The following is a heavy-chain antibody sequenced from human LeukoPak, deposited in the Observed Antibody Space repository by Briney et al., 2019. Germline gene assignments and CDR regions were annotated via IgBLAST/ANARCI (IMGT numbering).Heavy chain of an antibody. CDR3: ARDWTVVGAFDI. J-gene: IGHJ3*02. V-gene: IGHV1-46*01. CDR1: GYTFTSYY. Sequence: GASVKVSCKASGYTFTSYYMHWVRQAPGQGLEWMGIINPSGGSTSYAQKFQGRVTMTRDMSTSTVYMELSSLRSEDTAVYYCARDWTVVGAFDIWGQGTMVTVSS. D-gene: IGHD3-22*01. CDR2: INPSGGST.